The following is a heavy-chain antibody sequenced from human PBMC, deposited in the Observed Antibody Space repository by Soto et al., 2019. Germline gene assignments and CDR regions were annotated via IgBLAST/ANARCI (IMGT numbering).Heavy chain of an antibody. Sequence: QVQLVQSGAEVKKPGASVKVSCKASGYTFTGYYMHWVRQAPGQGLEWMGWINPNSGGTNYAQKFQGRVTMTRDTSISPAYMELSRLRSDDTAVYYCARDRVAAAGPHYHWFDPWGQGTLVTVSS. CDR1: GYTFTGYY. J-gene: IGHJ5*02. V-gene: IGHV1-2*02. CDR2: INPNSGGT. D-gene: IGHD6-13*01. CDR3: ARDRVAAAGPHYHWFDP.